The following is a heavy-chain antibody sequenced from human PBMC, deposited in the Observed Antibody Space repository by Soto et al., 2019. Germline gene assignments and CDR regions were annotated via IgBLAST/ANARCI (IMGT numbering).Heavy chain of an antibody. J-gene: IGHJ4*02. Sequence: GSLRLSCAASGFTFSTYWMSWVRQAPGKGLEWVANINQDGSQKYYVDSVKGRFTISRDNAKNSLYLQMNSLTAEDTAVYYCGTDLYYWGQGTLVTVSS. CDR1: GFTFSTYW. CDR2: INQDGSQK. D-gene: IGHD2-8*02. CDR3: GTDLYY. V-gene: IGHV3-7*01.